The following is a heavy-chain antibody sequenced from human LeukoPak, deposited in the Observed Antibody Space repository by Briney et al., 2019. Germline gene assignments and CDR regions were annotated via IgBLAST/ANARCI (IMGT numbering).Heavy chain of an antibody. Sequence: SETLSLTCTVSGGSISNSGGFYWSWIRQHPGDGLERIGFISYRGRTYYNPSLKSRVSMSVDTSRSQFSLRLTSVTDEDTAVYYCARISQSSGGFYYWGQGTLVTVSS. V-gene: IGHV4-31*02. CDR3: ARISQSSGGFYY. J-gene: IGHJ4*02. CDR2: ISYRGRT. CDR1: GGSISNSGGFY. D-gene: IGHD2-15*01.